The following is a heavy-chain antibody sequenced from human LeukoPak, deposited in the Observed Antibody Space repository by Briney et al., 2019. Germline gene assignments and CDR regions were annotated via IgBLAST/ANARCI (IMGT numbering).Heavy chain of an antibody. CDR1: VYPFSNAW. V-gene: IGHV3-15*01. J-gene: IGHJ4*02. D-gene: IGHD3/OR15-3a*01. Sequence: GGSLRLSCAASVYPFSNAWMSWVRQAPGKGLEWVGRIKRKGDDGTIDYAAPVKGRLTISRDDSKNTLYLQMNSLKSEDTAVYYCTAGTGRSDFDYWGQGTLVTVSS. CDR2: IKRKGDDGTI. CDR3: TAGTGRSDFDY.